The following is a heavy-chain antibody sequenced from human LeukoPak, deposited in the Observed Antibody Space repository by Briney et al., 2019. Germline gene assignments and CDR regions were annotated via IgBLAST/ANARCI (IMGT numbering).Heavy chain of an antibody. Sequence: HPGGSLRLSCAASGFTFSSYAMSWVRQAPGKGLEWVSAISGSGGSTYYADSVKGRFTISRDNSKNTLYLQMNSLRAEDTAVYYCAREAGEYCGGYCAGSPYYYGMDVWGQGTTVTVSS. CDR3: AREAGEYCGGYCAGSPYYYGMDV. CDR1: GFTFSSYA. V-gene: IGHV3-23*01. J-gene: IGHJ6*02. CDR2: ISGSGGST. D-gene: IGHD2-21*02.